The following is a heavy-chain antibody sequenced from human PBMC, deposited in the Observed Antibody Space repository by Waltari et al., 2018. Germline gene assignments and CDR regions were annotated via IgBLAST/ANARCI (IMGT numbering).Heavy chain of an antibody. Sequence: EVQLLESGGGLVQPGGSLILSCAASGFTFSSYAMSWVRQAPGKGLEWVSAISGSGGSTYYADSVKGRFTISRDNSKNTLYLQMNSLRAEDTAVYYCAKRFGVVTATGDAFDIWGQGTMVTVSS. CDR3: AKRFGVVTATGDAFDI. D-gene: IGHD3-3*01. J-gene: IGHJ3*02. CDR2: ISGSGGST. V-gene: IGHV3-23*01. CDR1: GFTFSSYA.